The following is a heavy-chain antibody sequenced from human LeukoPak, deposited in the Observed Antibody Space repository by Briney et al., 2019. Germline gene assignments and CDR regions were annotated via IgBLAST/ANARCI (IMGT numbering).Heavy chain of an antibody. Sequence: GRSLRLSCAASGFTFDDYAMHWVRQAPGKGLEWVSGISWNSGSMGYADSVKGRFTISRDNAKNSLYLQMNSPRAEDTALYYCAKGDIYQLVGDAFDIWGQGTMVTVSS. J-gene: IGHJ3*02. CDR3: AKGDIYQLVGDAFDI. CDR1: GFTFDDYA. CDR2: ISWNSGSM. D-gene: IGHD1-1*01. V-gene: IGHV3-9*01.